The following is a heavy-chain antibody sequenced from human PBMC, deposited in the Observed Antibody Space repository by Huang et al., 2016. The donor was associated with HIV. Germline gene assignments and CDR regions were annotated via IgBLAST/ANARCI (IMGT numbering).Heavy chain of an antibody. Sequence: QVQLVQSGAEVKKPGSSVKVSCKTSGGTFSRFAISWVRQAPGQGLEWMVGVIPMFGTANYARNFQGRVTITADESTRTAYMELTSLKSEDTAVYYCATGDYWNTSGLLDYWGQGALVTVSS. V-gene: IGHV1-69*13. CDR2: VIPMFGTA. CDR1: GGTFSRFA. J-gene: IGHJ4*02. CDR3: ATGDYWNTSGLLDY. D-gene: IGHD3-22*01.